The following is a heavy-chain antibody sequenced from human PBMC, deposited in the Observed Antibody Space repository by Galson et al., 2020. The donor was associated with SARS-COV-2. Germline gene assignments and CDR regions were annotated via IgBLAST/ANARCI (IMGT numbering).Heavy chain of an antibody. D-gene: IGHD3-3*01. CDR1: GVSISNYY. CDR2: LYYSGGT. Sequence: SETLSLTCAVSGVSISNYYWSWVRQPPGKELEWIGYLYYSGGTNYNPSLKSRVTISGDTSKNQFSLKLTSLTPADTALYYCARGYGGSGQSPSVYPLDIWGQGTMVTVSP. J-gene: IGHJ3*02. V-gene: IGHV4-59*01. CDR3: ARGYGGSGQSPSVYPLDI.